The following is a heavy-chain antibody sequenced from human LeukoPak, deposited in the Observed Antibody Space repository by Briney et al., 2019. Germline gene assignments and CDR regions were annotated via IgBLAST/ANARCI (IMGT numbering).Heavy chain of an antibody. J-gene: IGHJ5*02. CDR1: GYSISSGYY. V-gene: IGHV4-38-2*02. Sequence: SETLSLTCTVSGYSISSGYYWGRIRHPPVKGLEWIGSIYHSGSTYYNPSLKSRVTISLDTSKNQFSLKLCSVTAADTAMYYCARDLSRDGCNRWGQGTLVTVSS. CDR2: IYHSGST. D-gene: IGHD5-24*01. CDR3: ARDLSRDGCNR.